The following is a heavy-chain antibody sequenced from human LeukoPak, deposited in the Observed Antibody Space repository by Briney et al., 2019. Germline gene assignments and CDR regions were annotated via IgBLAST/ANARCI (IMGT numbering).Heavy chain of an antibody. J-gene: IGHJ4*02. Sequence: GGSLRLSCAASGFTFSSYEMNWVRQAPGKGLEWVSYISSSSSYIYYADSVKGRFIISRDNAKNSLYLQMNSLRAEDTAVYYCARSITGSWLDYWGQGTLVTVSS. CDR1: GFTFSSYE. CDR3: ARSITGSWLDY. V-gene: IGHV3-21*05. D-gene: IGHD1-20*01. CDR2: ISSSSSYI.